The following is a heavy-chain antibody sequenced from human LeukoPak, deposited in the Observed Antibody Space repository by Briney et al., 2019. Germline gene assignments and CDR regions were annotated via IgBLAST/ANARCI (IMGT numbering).Heavy chain of an antibody. J-gene: IGHJ6*03. CDR2: ISSSSSTI. Sequence: GGSLRLSCAASGFTFSSYSMNWVRQAPGKGLEWVSYISSSSSTIYYADSVKGRFTISRDNAKNSLYLQMNSLRAEDTAVYYCARNYSNYVENYYYMDVWGKGTTVTVSS. CDR1: GFTFSSYS. CDR3: ARNYSNYVENYYYMDV. V-gene: IGHV3-48*01. D-gene: IGHD4-11*01.